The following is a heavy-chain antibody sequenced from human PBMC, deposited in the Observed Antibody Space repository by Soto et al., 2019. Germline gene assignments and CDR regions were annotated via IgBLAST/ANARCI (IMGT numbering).Heavy chain of an antibody. CDR2: VHYSGNT. CDR3: ARQDRVVAEGRWFDP. D-gene: IGHD2-15*01. CDR1: GYSIGSGYH. V-gene: IGHV4-38-2*02. Sequence: SETLSLTCTVSGYSIGSGYHWAWIRQPPGKGLEWLGSVHYSGNTYYNPSLKSRLTISVDKSKNQFSLNLSSVTAADTAVYYCARQDRVVAEGRWFDPWGQGTLVTVSS. J-gene: IGHJ5*02.